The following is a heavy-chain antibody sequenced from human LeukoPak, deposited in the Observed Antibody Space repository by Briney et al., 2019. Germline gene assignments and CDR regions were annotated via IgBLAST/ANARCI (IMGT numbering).Heavy chain of an antibody. CDR3: ARSTTSTNPDY. J-gene: IGHJ4*02. V-gene: IGHV4-34*01. CDR1: GGSFSGYY. D-gene: IGHD4-11*01. Sequence: PSETLSLTCAVYGGSFSGYYWSWIRQPPGKGLEWIGEINHSGSTNYNPSLKSRVTISVDTSKNQFSLKLSSVTAADMAVYYCARSTTSTNPDYWGQGTLVTVSS. CDR2: INHSGST.